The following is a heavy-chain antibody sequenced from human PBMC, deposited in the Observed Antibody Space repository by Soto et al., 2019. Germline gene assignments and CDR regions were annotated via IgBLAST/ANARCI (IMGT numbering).Heavy chain of an antibody. D-gene: IGHD2-2*01. Sequence: PGGSLRLSCAASGFTFSSYGMHWVRQAPGKGLEWVAVIWYDGSNKYYADSVKGRFTISRDNSKNTLYLQMNSLRAEDTAVYYCARYYLVVPNRRLDYWGKGTLVIVYS. CDR1: GFTFSSYG. J-gene: IGHJ4*02. CDR2: IWYDGSNK. CDR3: ARYYLVVPNRRLDY. V-gene: IGHV3-33*01.